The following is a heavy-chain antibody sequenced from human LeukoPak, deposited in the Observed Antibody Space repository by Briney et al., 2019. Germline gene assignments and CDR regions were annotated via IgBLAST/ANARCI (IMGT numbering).Heavy chain of an antibody. V-gene: IGHV3-33*01. J-gene: IGHJ4*02. Sequence: GGSLRLSCAASGFTFSSYGMHWVRQAPGKGLEWVAVIWYDGSNKYYADSVKGRFTISRDNSKNTLYLQMSSLRAEDTAVYYCARGDTAMVLVLDYWGQGTLVAVSS. CDR3: ARGDTAMVLVLDY. CDR2: IWYDGSNK. D-gene: IGHD5-18*01. CDR1: GFTFSSYG.